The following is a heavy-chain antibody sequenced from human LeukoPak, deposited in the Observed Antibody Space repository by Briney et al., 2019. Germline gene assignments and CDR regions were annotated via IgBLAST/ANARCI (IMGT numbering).Heavy chain of an antibody. V-gene: IGHV3-33*01. CDR2: IWYDGSNK. Sequence: GRSLRLSCAASGFTFSSYGMHWVRQAPGKGLEWVAVIWYDGSNKYYADSVKGRFTISRDNSKNTLYLQMNSLRAEDTAVYYCARGTYGDYGGCAFDIWGQGTMVTVSS. J-gene: IGHJ3*02. CDR1: GFTFSSYG. D-gene: IGHD4-17*01. CDR3: ARGTYGDYGGCAFDI.